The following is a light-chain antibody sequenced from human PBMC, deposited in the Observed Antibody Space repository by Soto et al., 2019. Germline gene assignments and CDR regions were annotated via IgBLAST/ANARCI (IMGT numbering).Light chain of an antibody. Sequence: EIVLTQSPGTLSLSPGERATLSCRASQSVSSSYLAWYQQKPGQAPRLLIYGASSRATGIPDRFSGSGSGTDFTLTISRLEPEDFAVYYYQQYGSSFMYTFGQGTKLEIK. CDR1: QSVSSSY. V-gene: IGKV3-20*01. CDR3: QQYGSSFMYT. J-gene: IGKJ2*01. CDR2: GAS.